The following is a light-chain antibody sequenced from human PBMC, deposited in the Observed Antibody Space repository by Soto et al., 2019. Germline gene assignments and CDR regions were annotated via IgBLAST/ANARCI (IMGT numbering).Light chain of an antibody. CDR1: QSISSS. Sequence: MTQSPSSLSASVGDKVNITFRASQSISSSLNWYQQKSGKAPNLLIYGVSRLQGGVPSRFSGSGSGTDFTLSISSLQPEDFATYYCQQSYTAPSITFGQGTRLEIK. V-gene: IGKV1-39*01. J-gene: IGKJ5*01. CDR2: GVS. CDR3: QQSYTAPSIT.